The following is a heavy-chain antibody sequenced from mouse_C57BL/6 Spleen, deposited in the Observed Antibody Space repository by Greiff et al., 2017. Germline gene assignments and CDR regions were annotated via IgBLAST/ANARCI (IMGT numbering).Heavy chain of an antibody. D-gene: IGHD2-4*01. CDR3: ARDDYDVLSY. J-gene: IGHJ2*01. CDR2: IYPGDGDT. Sequence: VQLQQSGPELVKPGASVKISCKASGYAFSSSWMNWVKQRPGKGLEWIGRIYPGDGDTNYNGKFKGKATLTADKSSSTAYMQLSSLTSEDSAVYFCARDDYDVLSYWGQGTTLTVSS. CDR1: GYAFSSSW. V-gene: IGHV1-82*01.